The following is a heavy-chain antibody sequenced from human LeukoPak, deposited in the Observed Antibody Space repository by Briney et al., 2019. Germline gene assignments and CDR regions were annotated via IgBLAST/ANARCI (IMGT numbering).Heavy chain of an antibody. CDR1: GYTFTGYY. CDR3: ARVPGYSRGAFDI. V-gene: IGHV1-69*06. J-gene: IGHJ3*02. D-gene: IGHD6-13*01. Sequence: SVKVSCKASGYTFTGYYMHWVRQAPGQGLEWMGGIIPIFGTANYAQKFQGRVTITADKSTSTAYMELSSLRSEDTAVYYCARVPGYSRGAFDIWGQGTMVTVSS. CDR2: IIPIFGTA.